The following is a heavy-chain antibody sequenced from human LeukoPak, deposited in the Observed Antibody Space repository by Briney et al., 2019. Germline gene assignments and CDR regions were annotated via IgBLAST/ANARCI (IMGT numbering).Heavy chain of an antibody. V-gene: IGHV3-23*01. J-gene: IGHJ3*02. CDR1: GFTFSTYA. CDR3: AKGKMATIRSDAFDI. D-gene: IGHD5-24*01. CDR2: LTGSGGAT. Sequence: GGSLRLSCAASGFTFSTYAMSWVRQAPGKGLEWVSGLTGSGGATYYADSVKGRFTISRDNSKNTLYLQMNSLRAEDTAVYYCAKGKMATIRSDAFDIWGQGTMVTVSS.